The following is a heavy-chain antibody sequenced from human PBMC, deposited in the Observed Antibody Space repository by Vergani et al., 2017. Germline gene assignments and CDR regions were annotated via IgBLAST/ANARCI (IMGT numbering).Heavy chain of an antibody. D-gene: IGHD3-3*01. Sequence: EVQLVESGGGLVKPGGSLRLSCAASGFTFSSYSMNWVRQAPGKGLEWVSSISSSSGYIYYADSVKGRFTISRDNAKNSLYLQMNSLRAEDTAVYYCARDVPHYFRVVNIQKYYYYYYMDVWGKGTTVTVSS. CDR1: GFTFSSYS. J-gene: IGHJ6*03. CDR2: ISSSSGYI. V-gene: IGHV3-21*01. CDR3: ARDVPHYFRVVNIQKYYYYYYMDV.